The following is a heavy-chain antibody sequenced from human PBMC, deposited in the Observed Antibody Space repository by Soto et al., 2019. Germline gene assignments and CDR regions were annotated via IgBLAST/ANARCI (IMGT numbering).Heavy chain of an antibody. CDR1: GYTFTDYG. J-gene: IGHJ4*02. D-gene: IGHD1-1*01. V-gene: IGHV1-18*01. Sequence: QVQLVQSGAEVKKPGASVKVSCKASGYTFTDYGITWVRQAPGQGLQWMGWINSYNGVTNNAHSFQGRVSMTTDTSTSTAYLELSSLRSDDTAVYYCARARYNRGSFDYWGQGSLVTVSS. CDR2: INSYNGVT. CDR3: ARARYNRGSFDY.